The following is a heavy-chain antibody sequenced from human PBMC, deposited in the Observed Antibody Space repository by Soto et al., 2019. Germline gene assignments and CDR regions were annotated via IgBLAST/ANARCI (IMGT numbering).Heavy chain of an antibody. CDR2: ISTYNGNT. Sequence: QVQLVQSGAAVKKPGASVKVSCKASGYTFNSYGVSWVRQAPGQGLDWMGWISTYNGNTNYAQNLQGRVTMTTDTSTSTAYMELRSLRSDDTAVYYCASGLLWFGELLSMDVWGQGTTVTVSS. D-gene: IGHD3-10*01. J-gene: IGHJ6*02. V-gene: IGHV1-18*01. CDR1: GYTFNSYG. CDR3: ASGLLWFGELLSMDV.